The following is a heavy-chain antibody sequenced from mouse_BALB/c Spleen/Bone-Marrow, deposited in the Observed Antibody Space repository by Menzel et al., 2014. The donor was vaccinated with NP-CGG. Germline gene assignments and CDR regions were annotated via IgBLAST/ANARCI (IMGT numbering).Heavy chain of an antibody. CDR1: GYAFTDYL. CDR2: INPGSGST. Sequence: VQLQQSGAELVRPGASVKVSCKASGYAFTDYLMEWLKQRPGQGHEWIGVINPGSGSTNYNEKFKNKATLTADKSSSTAYMQLSSLTSDDSAVYFCARYDGYFDYWGQGTILTVSS. V-gene: IGHV1-54*01. J-gene: IGHJ2*01. D-gene: IGHD2-3*01. CDR3: ARYDGYFDY.